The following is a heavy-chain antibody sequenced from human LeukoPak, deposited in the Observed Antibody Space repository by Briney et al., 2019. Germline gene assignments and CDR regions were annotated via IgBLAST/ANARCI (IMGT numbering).Heavy chain of an antibody. J-gene: IGHJ4*02. CDR1: GFTFRSYG. CDR2: IWYDGNNK. V-gene: IGHV3-33*01. D-gene: IGHD3-10*01. Sequence: GGSLRLSCAASGFTFRSYGMHWVRQAPGKGLEWVAVIWYDGNNKYYADSVKGRFTISRENSKNTLYLHMNSLRAEDTAVYYCARDPSMVRGVADYWGQGTLVTVSS. CDR3: ARDPSMVRGVADY.